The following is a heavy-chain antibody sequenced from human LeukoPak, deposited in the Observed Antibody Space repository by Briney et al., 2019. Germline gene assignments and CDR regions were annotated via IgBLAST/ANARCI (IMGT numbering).Heavy chain of an antibody. CDR3: ARVGTAVVRDYFDY. CDR1: GFPFDDYG. J-gene: IGHJ4*02. Sequence: GGPLRLPCAASGFPFDDYGMSWVRRAPGKGLEWVICIIWKGGTIGYADSVKGRFTISRDNAKNFLYLEMKSLRAEDTALYYCARVGTAVVRDYFDYWGQGTLVTVSS. CDR2: IIWKGGTI. D-gene: IGHD4-23*01. V-gene: IGHV3-20*04.